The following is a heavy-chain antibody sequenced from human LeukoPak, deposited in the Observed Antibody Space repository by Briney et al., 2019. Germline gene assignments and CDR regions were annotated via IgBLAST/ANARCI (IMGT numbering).Heavy chain of an antibody. CDR2: INHSGST. CDR3: AGGFYWYFDL. V-gene: IGHV4-34*01. CDR1: GGSFSGYY. J-gene: IGHJ2*01. Sequence: PSGTLSLTCAVYGGSFSGYYWSWIRQPPGKGLEWIGEINHSGSTNYNPSLKSRVTISVDTSKNQFSLKLSSVTAADTAVYYCAGGFYWYFDLWGRGTLVTVSS.